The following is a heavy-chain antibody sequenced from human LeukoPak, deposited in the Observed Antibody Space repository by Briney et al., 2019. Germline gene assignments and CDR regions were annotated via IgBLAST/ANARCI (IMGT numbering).Heavy chain of an antibody. CDR3: ARGVFCSSTSCSFYFDY. CDR1: GGSFSGYY. Sequence: SETLSLTCAVYGGSFSGYYWSWIRQPPGKGLEWIGEINHSGSTNYNPSLKSRVTISVDTSKNQFSLKLSSVTAADTAVYYCARGVFCSSTSCSFYFDYWGQGTLVTASS. CDR2: INHSGST. V-gene: IGHV4-34*01. J-gene: IGHJ4*02. D-gene: IGHD2-2*01.